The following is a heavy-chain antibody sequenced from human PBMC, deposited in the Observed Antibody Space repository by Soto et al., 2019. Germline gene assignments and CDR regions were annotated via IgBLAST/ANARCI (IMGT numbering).Heavy chain of an antibody. Sequence: GKVRASETLSLTCTVSGASISSGGYYWGWIRQHPGKGLEWIGYIYYSGSTYYNPSLKSRVAISVDTSKNQFSLKLSSVTAADTAVYYCAREPSPWGQGTLVTVSS. CDR2: IYYSGST. CDR3: AREPSP. CDR1: GASISSGGYY. J-gene: IGHJ5*02. V-gene: IGHV4-31*03.